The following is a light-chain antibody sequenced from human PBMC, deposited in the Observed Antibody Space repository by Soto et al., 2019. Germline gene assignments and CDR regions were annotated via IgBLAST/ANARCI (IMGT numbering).Light chain of an antibody. J-gene: IGKJ1*01. CDR1: QSLSNNY. CDR2: GAF. Sequence: VLMQSPGTLPLSPGERATLSCRACQSLSNNYLAWYQQQSDQAPRLLIYGAFSRAHGIPVRFSGSASGTGFTLIIRRLEPDAVAAYYCQQYGSLPKTIGQGHKV. V-gene: IGKV3-20*01. CDR3: QQYGSLPKT.